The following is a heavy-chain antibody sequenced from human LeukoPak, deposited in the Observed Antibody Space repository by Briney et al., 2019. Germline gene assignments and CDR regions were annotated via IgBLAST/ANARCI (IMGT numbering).Heavy chain of an antibody. CDR2: IIPIFGTA. CDR1: GGTFSSYA. D-gene: IGHD3-9*01. V-gene: IGHV1-69*06. Sequence: GSSVKVSCKASGGTFSSYAISWVRQAPGQGLEWMGRIIPIFGTANYAQKFQGRVTITADKSTSTAYMELSSLRSEDTAVCYCARASLGYFDWFFDYWGQGTLVTVSS. CDR3: ARASLGYFDWFFDY. J-gene: IGHJ4*02.